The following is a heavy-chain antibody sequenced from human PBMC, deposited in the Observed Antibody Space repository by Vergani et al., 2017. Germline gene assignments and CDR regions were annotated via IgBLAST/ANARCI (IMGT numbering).Heavy chain of an antibody. D-gene: IGHD1-26*01. CDR1: GDSISSNNR. Sequence: QVQLQESGPGLVKPPGTLSLTCAVSGDSISSNNRWTWVRQPPGKGLEWIGEICHTEDTKYSPSLKSRVTVSVDESSNLFSLRLNSVTAADTAVYYCATIGYRRGGYYFDYLGQGILVNGSS. CDR3: ATIGYRRGGYYFDY. J-gene: IGHJ4*02. CDR2: ICHTEDT. V-gene: IGHV4-4*03.